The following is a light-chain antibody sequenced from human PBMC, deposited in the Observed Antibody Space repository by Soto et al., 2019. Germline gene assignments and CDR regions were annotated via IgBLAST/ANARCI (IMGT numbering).Light chain of an antibody. Sequence: QSVMTQPPSVSAAPGQKVTISCSGSSSNIGGNSVSWYQQLPGTAPKLLIYDDDNRASGIPDRFSGSKSGTSATLGITGFQTGDEADYYCGSWDSSLSAYVFATGTKLTVL. J-gene: IGLJ1*01. CDR1: SSNIGGNS. CDR2: DDD. CDR3: GSWDSSLSAYV. V-gene: IGLV1-51*01.